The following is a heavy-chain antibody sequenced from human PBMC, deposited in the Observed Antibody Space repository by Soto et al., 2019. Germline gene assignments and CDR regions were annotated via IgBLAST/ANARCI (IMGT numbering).Heavy chain of an antibody. CDR2: IWYDGSNK. V-gene: IGHV3-33*01. CDR3: ARIYSSSAGGPPI. D-gene: IGHD6-6*01. J-gene: IGHJ3*02. CDR1: GFTFSSYG. Sequence: GGSLRLSCVASGFTFSSYGMHWVRQAPGKGLEWVAVIWYDGSNKYYADSVKGRFTISRDNSKNTLYLQMNSLRAEDTAVYYCARIYSSSAGGPPIWGQGTMVTVSS.